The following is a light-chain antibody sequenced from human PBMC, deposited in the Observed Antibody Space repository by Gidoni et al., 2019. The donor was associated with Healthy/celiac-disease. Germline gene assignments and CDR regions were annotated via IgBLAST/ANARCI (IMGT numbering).Light chain of an antibody. Sequence: EIVLTQSPGTLSLSPGERATLSCRASQSFISSYLAWYQQKPGQAPRLLIYGASSRATGIPDRFSGSGSGTDFTLNISRLEPEDFAVYYCHLRGWTFXXXTKVEIK. V-gene: IGKV3-20*01. CDR3: HLRGWT. J-gene: IGKJ1*01. CDR1: QSFISSY. CDR2: GAS.